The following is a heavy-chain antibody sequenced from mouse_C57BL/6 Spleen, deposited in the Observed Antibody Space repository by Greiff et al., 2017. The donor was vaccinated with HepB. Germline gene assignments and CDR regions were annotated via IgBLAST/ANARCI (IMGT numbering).Heavy chain of an antibody. J-gene: IGHJ3*01. CDR3: ARGCSIPGWFAY. D-gene: IGHD1-1*01. CDR1: GYTFTSYW. CDR2: INPSSGYT. V-gene: IGHV1-7*01. Sequence: VQLQQSGAELAKPGASVKMSCKASGYTFTSYWMHWVKQRPGQGLEWIGYINPSSGYTKYKQKFKDKATLTADKSSSTAYMQLSSLTYEDSAVYYCARGCSIPGWFAYWGQGTLVTVSA.